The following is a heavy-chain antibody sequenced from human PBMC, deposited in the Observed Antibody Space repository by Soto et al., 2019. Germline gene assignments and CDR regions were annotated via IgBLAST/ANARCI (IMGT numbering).Heavy chain of an antibody. J-gene: IGHJ4*02. D-gene: IGHD6-19*01. Sequence: GGSLRLSCAASGFTVSSNYMSWVRQAPGKGLEWVSVIYSGGSTYYADSVKGRFTISRDNSKNTLYLQMNSLRAEDTAVYYCARVLSPGSRWSAFDFWGQGTLDTGSS. CDR1: GFTVSSNY. CDR3: ARVLSPGSRWSAFDF. V-gene: IGHV3-66*01. CDR2: IYSGGST.